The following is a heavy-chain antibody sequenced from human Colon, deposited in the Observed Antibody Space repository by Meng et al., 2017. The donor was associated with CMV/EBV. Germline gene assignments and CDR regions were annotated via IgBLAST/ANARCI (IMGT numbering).Heavy chain of an antibody. CDR3: AKDDYDYYDSSGFDY. V-gene: IGHV3-21*04. D-gene: IGHD3-22*01. CDR1: GFTFSSYG. Sequence: GESLKISCAASGFTFSSYGMNWVRQAPGRGLEWVASIVTTGSAVYYADSVKGRFTISRDNAKNTLYLQMNSLRAEDTAVYYCAKDDYDYYDSSGFDYWGQGTLVTVSS. J-gene: IGHJ4*02. CDR2: IVTTGSAV.